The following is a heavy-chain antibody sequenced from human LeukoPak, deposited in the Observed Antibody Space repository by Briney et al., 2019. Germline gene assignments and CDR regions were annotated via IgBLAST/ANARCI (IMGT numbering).Heavy chain of an antibody. D-gene: IGHD2-2*01. Sequence: GGSLRLSCAASGFTFNNYAMNWVRHAPGKGLEWVSHISPSGDSTYYADSVKGRFTISRDSSKNTLSLQMNSLRAEDTAVYYCAKIPNGGYFDYWGQGTLVTVSS. CDR2: ISPSGDST. V-gene: IGHV3-23*01. CDR1: GFTFNNYA. J-gene: IGHJ4*02. CDR3: AKIPNGGYFDY.